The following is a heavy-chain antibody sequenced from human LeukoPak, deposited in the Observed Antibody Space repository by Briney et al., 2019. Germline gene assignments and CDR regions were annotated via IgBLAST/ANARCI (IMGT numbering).Heavy chain of an antibody. Sequence: PGGSLRLSCTTSGFTFSTYWTNWVRQAPGKGLEWVSYISSSSSTIYYADSVKGRFTISRDNAKNSLYLQMNSLRAEDTAVYYCARDKSHPDYGGNSYYYYYGMDVWGQGTTVTVSS. J-gene: IGHJ6*02. CDR3: ARDKSHPDYGGNSYYYYYGMDV. V-gene: IGHV3-48*04. D-gene: IGHD4-23*01. CDR2: ISSSSSTI. CDR1: GFTFSTYW.